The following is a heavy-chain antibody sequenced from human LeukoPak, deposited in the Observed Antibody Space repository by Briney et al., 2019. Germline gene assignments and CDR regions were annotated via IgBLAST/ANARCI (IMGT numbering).Heavy chain of an antibody. D-gene: IGHD6-13*01. CDR1: GFTFSDYY. CDR3: ARAKAAAAPGDY. CDR2: ISSSGSTI. V-gene: IGHV3-11*04. Sequence: PGGSLRLSCAASGFTFSDYYMSWIRQAPGQGLGWVSYISSSGSTIYYADSVKGRFTISRDNAKNSLYLQMNSLRAEDTAVYYCARAKAAAAPGDYWGQGTLVTVSS. J-gene: IGHJ4*02.